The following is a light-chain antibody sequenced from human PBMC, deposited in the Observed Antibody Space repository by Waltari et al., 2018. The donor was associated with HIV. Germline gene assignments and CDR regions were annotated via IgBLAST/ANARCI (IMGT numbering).Light chain of an antibody. Sequence: QSALTQPPSASGTPGPRVTISCSGSSPHLGKTYVYWYPQLPGAAPKLIMYKDDQRPSGVPDRFSGSQSGITASLAITGLRSEDEGDYYCAAWDGGIRAWVFGGGTKVTVL. CDR1: SPHLGKTY. CDR3: AAWDGGIRAWV. J-gene: IGLJ3*02. V-gene: IGLV1-47*01. CDR2: KDD.